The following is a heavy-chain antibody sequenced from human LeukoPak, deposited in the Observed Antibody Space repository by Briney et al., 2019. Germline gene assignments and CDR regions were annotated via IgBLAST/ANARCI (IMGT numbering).Heavy chain of an antibody. CDR3: ARSEYDLQGSSARWPDY. Sequence: ASVTVSCKASGYSFTNYAFHWVRLAPGQSLEWMGWIHTGNGFTRYSQKFQGRVTITRDTSASTAYMELSSLGSEDTAVYYCARSEYDLQGSSARWPDYWGQGALVTVSS. J-gene: IGHJ4*02. D-gene: IGHD2/OR15-2a*01. CDR2: IHTGNGFT. V-gene: IGHV1-3*04. CDR1: GYSFTNYA.